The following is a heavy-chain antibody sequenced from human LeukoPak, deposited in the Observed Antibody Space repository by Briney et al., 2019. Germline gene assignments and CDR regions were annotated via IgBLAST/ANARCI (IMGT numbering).Heavy chain of an antibody. CDR1: GGSISSSSYY. CDR2: IYYSGST. CDR3: ARGNGYDSSGYYYERSYYFDY. J-gene: IGHJ4*02. D-gene: IGHD3-22*01. V-gene: IGHV4-39*07. Sequence: SETLSLTCTVSGGSISSSSYYWGWIRQPPGKGLEWIGSIYYSGSTYFNPSLKSRVTISVDTSKNQFSLKLSSVTAADTAVYYCARGNGYDSSGYYYERSYYFDYWGQGTLVTVSS.